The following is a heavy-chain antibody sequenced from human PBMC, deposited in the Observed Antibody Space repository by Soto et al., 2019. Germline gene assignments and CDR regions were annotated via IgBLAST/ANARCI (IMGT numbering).Heavy chain of an antibody. CDR2: INSDESRI. J-gene: IGHJ6*02. CDR3: ARGERHRMDV. CDR1: GFTISSRW. Sequence: GGSLRLSCAASGFTISSRWMHWVRQGPGKGLVWVSGINSDESRIVYADSVKGRFTISRDNAKNTMYLQMNSLRAEDTALYYCARGERHRMDVSGQGTTVTVSS. V-gene: IGHV3-74*01.